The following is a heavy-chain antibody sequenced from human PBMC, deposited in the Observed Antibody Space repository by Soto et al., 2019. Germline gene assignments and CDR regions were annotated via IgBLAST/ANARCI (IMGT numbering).Heavy chain of an antibody. V-gene: IGHV3-33*01. J-gene: IGHJ4*02. D-gene: IGHD6-19*01. Sequence: GGSLRLSCAASGFTFSSYGMHWVRQAPGKGLEWVAVIWYDGSNKYYADSVKGRFTISRDNSKNTLYLQMNSLRAEDTAVYYCARDGVIAESIAVAGTNDFDYWGQGTLVTVSS. CDR1: GFTFSSYG. CDR2: IWYDGSNK. CDR3: ARDGVIAESIAVAGTNDFDY.